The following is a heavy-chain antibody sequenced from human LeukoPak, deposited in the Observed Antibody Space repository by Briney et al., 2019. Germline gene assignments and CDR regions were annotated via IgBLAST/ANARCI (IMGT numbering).Heavy chain of an antibody. CDR1: GYSFTSYW. D-gene: IGHD5-18*01. Sequence: GESLKISCRGSGYSFTSYWIGWVRQMPGKGLEWKGIIYPGDSDTRYSPSFQGQVTISADKSISTAYLQWSSLKASDTAMYFCASEGRGYSYAYAFDIWGQGTMVTVSS. J-gene: IGHJ3*02. CDR3: ASEGRGYSYAYAFDI. V-gene: IGHV5-51*01. CDR2: IYPGDSDT.